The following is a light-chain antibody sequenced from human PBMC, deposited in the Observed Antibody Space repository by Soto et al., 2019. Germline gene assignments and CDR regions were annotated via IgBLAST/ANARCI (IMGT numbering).Light chain of an antibody. Sequence: IVLTQSPGTLSLSPGERATLSCRASQSVFSNLAWYQQKPGQAPRLLIYGASTRATGIPARFSGSGSGMEFTLTISSLEPEDFAVYYCQQSGNSQWTFGQGTKVDI. CDR3: QQSGNSQWT. J-gene: IGKJ1*01. CDR2: GAS. CDR1: QSVFSN. V-gene: IGKV3-15*01.